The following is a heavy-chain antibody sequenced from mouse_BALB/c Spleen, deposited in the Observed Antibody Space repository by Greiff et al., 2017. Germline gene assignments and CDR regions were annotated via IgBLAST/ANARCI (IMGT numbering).Heavy chain of an antibody. J-gene: IGHJ4*01. Sequence: EVKLVESGGGLVKPGGSLKLSCAASGFTFSSYAMSWVRQTPEKRLEWVASISSGGSTYYPDSVKGRFTISRDNARNILYLQMSSLRSEDTAMYYCARTLTVVLDYWGQGTSVTVSS. D-gene: IGHD1-1*01. V-gene: IGHV5-6-5*01. CDR2: ISSGGST. CDR3: ARTLTVVLDY. CDR1: GFTFSSYA.